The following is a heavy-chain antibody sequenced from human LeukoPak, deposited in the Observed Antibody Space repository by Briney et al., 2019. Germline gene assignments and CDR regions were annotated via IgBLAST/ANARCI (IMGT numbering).Heavy chain of an antibody. V-gene: IGHV3-21*01. CDR3: ARPGGSSWFLDY. D-gene: IGHD6-13*01. Sequence: GGSLRLSCAASGFTFSSYAMSWVRQAPGKGLEWVSSISSSSSYIYYADSVKRRFTISRDNAKNSLYLQMSSQRAEDTDVYYCARPGGSSWFLDYWGQGTLVTVSS. CDR1: GFTFSSYA. J-gene: IGHJ4*02. CDR2: ISSSSSYI.